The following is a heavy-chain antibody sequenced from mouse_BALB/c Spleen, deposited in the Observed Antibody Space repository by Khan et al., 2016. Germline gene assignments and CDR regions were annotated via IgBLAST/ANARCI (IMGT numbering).Heavy chain of an antibody. Sequence: EVKLEVSGGGLVQPGGSMKLSCVASGFTFSNYWMNWVRQSPEKGLEWVAEIRLKSNNYATHYAESVKGRFTISRDDSKSSVYLQMNNVRAEDTGIYYCTRDGYFDVWGSGTTVTVSS. V-gene: IGHV6-6*02. CDR1: GFTFSNYW. CDR3: TRDGYFDV. CDR2: IRLKSNNYAT. J-gene: IGHJ1*01.